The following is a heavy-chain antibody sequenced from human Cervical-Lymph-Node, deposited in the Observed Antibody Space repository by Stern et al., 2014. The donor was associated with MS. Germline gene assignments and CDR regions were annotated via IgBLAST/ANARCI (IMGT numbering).Heavy chain of an antibody. CDR3: VRERSSRGFDY. V-gene: IGHV3-30-3*01. J-gene: IGHJ4*02. D-gene: IGHD5/OR15-5a*01. Sequence: QVQLVESVGGVVQPGRSLRVSCATAGFTFTSYAMNWVRQAPGKGLEWVAVISYDGNTKYYADSVKGRFTISRDNSKNTLFLQMSSLRPEDTAVYYCVRERSSRGFDYWGQGSLVTVSS. CDR1: GFTFTSYA. CDR2: ISYDGNTK.